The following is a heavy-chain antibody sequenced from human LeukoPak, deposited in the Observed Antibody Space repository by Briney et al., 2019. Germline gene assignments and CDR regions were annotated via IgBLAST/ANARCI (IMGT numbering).Heavy chain of an antibody. Sequence: GGSLRLSCAASGFTFSSYAMSWVRQAPGKGLVWVSRINSDGSSTSYADSVKGRFTISRDNAKNTLYLQMNSLRAEDTAVYYCARVESSGGWYRRAFDIWGQGTMVTVSS. CDR1: GFTFSSYA. J-gene: IGHJ3*02. V-gene: IGHV3-74*01. D-gene: IGHD6-19*01. CDR3: ARVESSGGWYRRAFDI. CDR2: INSDGSST.